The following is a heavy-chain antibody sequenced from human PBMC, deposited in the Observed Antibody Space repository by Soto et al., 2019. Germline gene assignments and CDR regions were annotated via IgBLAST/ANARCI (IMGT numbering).Heavy chain of an antibody. CDR2: ISYDGSNK. CDR1: GFTFSNHV. V-gene: IGHV3-30*18. Sequence: QVQLVESGGGVVQPGRSLRLSCVASGFTFSNHVMHWVRQAPGKGLEWVAVISYDGSNKYYADSVKGRFTISRDNSKNTLYLQMNSLRAVDTAVYYCANDPRDYWGQGTLVTVSS. CDR3: ANDPRDY. J-gene: IGHJ4*02.